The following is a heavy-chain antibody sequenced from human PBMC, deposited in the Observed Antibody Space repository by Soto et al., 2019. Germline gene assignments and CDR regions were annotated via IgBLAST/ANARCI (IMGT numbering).Heavy chain of an antibody. CDR3: ERHLFSSGWYLI. CDR1: GGSISSSSYY. Sequence: QLQLQESGPGLVKPSETLSLTCTVSGGSISSSSYYWGWIRHPPGKGLEWVGSIYYSGSTYYNPSHKSRVTISVDTYKNKFALKLSSVTAADTAVYYCERHLFSSGWYLIWGQGTMVTVSS. D-gene: IGHD6-19*01. CDR2: IYYSGST. V-gene: IGHV4-39*01. J-gene: IGHJ3*02.